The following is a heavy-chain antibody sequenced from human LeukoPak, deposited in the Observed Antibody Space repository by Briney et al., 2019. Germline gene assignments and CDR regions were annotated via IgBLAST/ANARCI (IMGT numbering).Heavy chain of an antibody. CDR3: ARVIYDSSGYYYFDY. Sequence: SETLSLTCTVSGGSMSGYYCSWLRQPPGEGLEWIGYIYYNGRANYNPSLKSRVTISVDTSKNQFSLKLSSVTAADTAVYYCARVIYDSSGYYYFDYWGQGTLVTVSS. J-gene: IGHJ4*02. V-gene: IGHV4-59*01. D-gene: IGHD3-22*01. CDR2: IYYNGRA. CDR1: GGSMSGYY.